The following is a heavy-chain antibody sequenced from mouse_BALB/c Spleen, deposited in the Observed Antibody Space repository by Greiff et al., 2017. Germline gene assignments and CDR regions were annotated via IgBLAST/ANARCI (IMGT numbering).Heavy chain of an antibody. CDR2: ISSGGSYT. D-gene: IGHD2-2*01. CDR1: GFTFSSYA. V-gene: IGHV5-9-4*01. Sequence: EVKLVESGGGLVKPGGSLKLSCAASGFTFSSYAMSWVRQSPEKRLEWVAEISSGGSYTYYPDTVTGRFTISRDNAKNTLYLEMSSLRSEDTAMYYCARDGYDNAMDYWGQGTSVTVSS. J-gene: IGHJ4*01. CDR3: ARDGYDNAMDY.